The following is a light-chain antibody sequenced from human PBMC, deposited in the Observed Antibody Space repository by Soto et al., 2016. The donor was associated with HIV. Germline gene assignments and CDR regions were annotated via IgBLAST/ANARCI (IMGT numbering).Light chain of an antibody. CDR2: GRN. CDR1: SLRNYY. Sequence: SFELTQDPAVSVALGQTVRITCQGESLRNYYASWFRQKPGEAPALVIYGRNNRPSGIPDRFSGSSSGNTASLTITGAQAEDEAVHYCNSRDSSGDPYVVFGGGTKLTVL. CDR3: NSRDSSGDPYVV. V-gene: IGLV3-19*01. J-gene: IGLJ2*01.